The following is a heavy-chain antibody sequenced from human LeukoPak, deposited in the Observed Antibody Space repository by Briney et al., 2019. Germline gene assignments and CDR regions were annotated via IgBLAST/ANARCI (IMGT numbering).Heavy chain of an antibody. CDR1: GGSFSGYY. Sequence: SETLCLTCAVYGGSFSGYYWSWIRQPPGKGLEWIGEINHSGSTNYNPSLKSRVTISVDTSKNQFSLKLSSVTAADTAVYYCARNNYYDFWSGPRYYYYMDVWGKGTTVTVSS. D-gene: IGHD3-3*01. CDR3: ARNNYYDFWSGPRYYYYMDV. V-gene: IGHV4-34*01. CDR2: INHSGST. J-gene: IGHJ6*03.